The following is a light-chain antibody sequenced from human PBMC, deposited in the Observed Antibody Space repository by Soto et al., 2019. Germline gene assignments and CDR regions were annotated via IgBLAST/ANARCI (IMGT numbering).Light chain of an antibody. J-gene: IGKJ4*01. CDR2: DAS. CDR1: QSVSTN. V-gene: IGKV3D-15*01. Sequence: VMTQSPGTLSVSPGETATLSCGTSQSVSTNLAWYQQKPGQPPRLPIYDASTRATGIPARFRGSGSGTEFTLTISYLRPEDFAVYFCQQYHDWVTFGGGTKVEI. CDR3: QQYHDWVT.